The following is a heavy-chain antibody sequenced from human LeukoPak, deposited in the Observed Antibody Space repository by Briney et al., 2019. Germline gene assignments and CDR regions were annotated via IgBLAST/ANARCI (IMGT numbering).Heavy chain of an antibody. J-gene: IGHJ5*02. CDR1: GFTFSSYG. D-gene: IGHD2-2*01. V-gene: IGHV3-30*02. CDR3: ARADCSSSTCYLRRSWFDP. CDR2: IGFVESKK. Sequence: SGGSLRLSCAASGFTFSSYGMHWVRQAPGKGLQWVAFIGFVESKKYYAGFVRGRFTISRDNSKNTVYLQMNSLRADDTAVYYCARADCSSSTCYLRRSWFDPWGQGTLVTVSS.